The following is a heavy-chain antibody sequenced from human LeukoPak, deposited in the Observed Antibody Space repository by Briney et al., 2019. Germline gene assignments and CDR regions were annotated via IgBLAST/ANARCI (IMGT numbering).Heavy chain of an antibody. V-gene: IGHV4-59*01. Sequence: TSETLSLTCTVSGGSISSYYWSWIRQPPGKGLEWIGYIYYSGSTNCNPSLKSRVTISVDTSKNQFSLKLSSVTAADTAVYYCARETSQKGAHYMDVWGKGTTVTISS. CDR3: ARETSQKGAHYMDV. CDR2: IYYSGST. J-gene: IGHJ6*03. CDR1: GGSISSYY. D-gene: IGHD3-16*01.